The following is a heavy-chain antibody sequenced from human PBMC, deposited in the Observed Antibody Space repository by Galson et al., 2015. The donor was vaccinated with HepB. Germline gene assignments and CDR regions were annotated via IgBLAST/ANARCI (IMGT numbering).Heavy chain of an antibody. CDR2: ISYDGSDE. J-gene: IGHJ4*02. Sequence: SLRLSCAASGFTFSSHPFHWVRQAPGKGLEWVAVISYDGSDEYYADSVKGRFTISRDNSKNTLHLQMNSLRAEDTALYYCSRDSQPTIFGVVIPGGFDYWGQGTLVTVSS. V-gene: IGHV3-30-3*01. CDR3: SRDSQPTIFGVVIPGGFDY. D-gene: IGHD3-3*01. CDR1: GFTFSSHP.